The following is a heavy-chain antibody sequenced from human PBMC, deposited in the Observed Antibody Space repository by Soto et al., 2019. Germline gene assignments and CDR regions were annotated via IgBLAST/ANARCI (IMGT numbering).Heavy chain of an antibody. CDR1: GFTFSSYW. Sequence: PGGSLILSCAASGFTFSSYWMHWVRQAPGKGLVWVSRINSDGSSTSYADSVKGRFTISRDNAKNTLYLQMNSLRAEDTAVYYCAREMVGYDFWSGYSTYSYYGMDAWGEGTTVTVSS. CDR3: AREMVGYDFWSGYSTYSYYGMDA. CDR2: INSDGSST. D-gene: IGHD3-3*01. J-gene: IGHJ6*04. V-gene: IGHV3-74*01.